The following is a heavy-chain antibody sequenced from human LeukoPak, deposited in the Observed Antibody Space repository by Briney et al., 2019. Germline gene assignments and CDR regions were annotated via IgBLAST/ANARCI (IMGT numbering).Heavy chain of an antibody. CDR1: GFTFSSYA. Sequence: GGSVRLSCAASGFTFSSYAMSWVRQAPGKGLEWVSAIIGSGGSTYYTDFVKGRFTISRDNSKNTLYLQMNSLRAEDTAVYYCAKGCWPRSGSRSFDYWGQGTLVTVSS. CDR3: AKGCWPRSGSRSFDY. J-gene: IGHJ4*02. D-gene: IGHD1-14*01. CDR2: IIGSGGST. V-gene: IGHV3-23*01.